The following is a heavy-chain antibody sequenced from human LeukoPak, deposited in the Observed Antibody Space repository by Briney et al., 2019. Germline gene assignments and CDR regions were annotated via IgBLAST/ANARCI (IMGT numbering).Heavy chain of an antibody. CDR1: GFTFSSYG. V-gene: IGHV3-33*01. Sequence: GGSLRLSCAASGFTFSSYGMHWVRQAPGKGLEWVAVIWYDGSNKYYADSVKGRFTISRDNSKNTLYLQMNSLRAEDTAVYYCARGVGVGYSYGLAYFDYWGQGTLVTVSS. D-gene: IGHD5-18*01. J-gene: IGHJ4*02. CDR3: ARGVGVGYSYGLAYFDY. CDR2: IWYDGSNK.